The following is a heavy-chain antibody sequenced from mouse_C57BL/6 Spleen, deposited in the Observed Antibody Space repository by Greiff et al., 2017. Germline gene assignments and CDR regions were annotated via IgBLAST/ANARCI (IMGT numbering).Heavy chain of an antibody. V-gene: IGHV1-76*01. CDR2: IYPGSGNT. CDR3: AIIYYYGSSYAMDY. Sequence: QVQLQQSGAELVKPGASVKISCKASGYAFSSYWMNWVKQRPGQGLEWIARIYPGSGNTYYNEKFKGKATLTAEKSSSTAYMQLSSLTSEDSAVYFCAIIYYYGSSYAMDYWGQGTSVPVSS. D-gene: IGHD1-1*01. J-gene: IGHJ4*01. CDR1: GYAFSSYW.